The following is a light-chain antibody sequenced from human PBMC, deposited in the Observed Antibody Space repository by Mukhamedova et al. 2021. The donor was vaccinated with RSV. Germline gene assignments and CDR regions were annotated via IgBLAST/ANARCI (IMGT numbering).Light chain of an antibody. CDR2: AVS. CDR3: QQYADFPYT. CDR1: LDIKKS. V-gene: IGKV1-33*01. J-gene: IGKJ2*01. Sequence: GSLDIKKSLNWYQRRQGEAPNLLIHAVSKSGAGVPSRFSGSGSGTYFTLTISGLQPEDIATYYCQQYADFPYTFGQGTKLEIK.